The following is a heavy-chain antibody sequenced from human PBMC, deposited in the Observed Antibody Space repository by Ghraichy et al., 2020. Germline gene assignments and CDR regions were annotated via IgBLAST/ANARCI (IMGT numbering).Heavy chain of an antibody. Sequence: LSLTCAVSGFTFSNYAMTWVRQAPGKGLEWVSAISGAGDSTFYGDSVKGRFTISRDNSKNTLYLQINSLRDEDMAVYYCATRPDYDIMTGYGGLDYWGQGTLVTVSS. J-gene: IGHJ4*02. CDR2: ISGAGDST. D-gene: IGHD3-9*01. V-gene: IGHV3-23*01. CDR1: GFTFSNYA. CDR3: ATRPDYDIMTGYGGLDY.